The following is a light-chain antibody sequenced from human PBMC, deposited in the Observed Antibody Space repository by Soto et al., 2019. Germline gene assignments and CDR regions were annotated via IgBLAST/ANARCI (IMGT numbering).Light chain of an antibody. Sequence: DIVMTQSPATLSVSLGESVSIYCGASQSISYNLAWYQQTPGKAPKLLIYDGSTRDTGVPARFSGSGSATEFTLTITSLQSEDFAEYHCQQYNNWPRTFGQGTKVDI. CDR3: QQYNNWPRT. J-gene: IGKJ1*01. V-gene: IGKV3-15*01. CDR2: DGS. CDR1: QSISYN.